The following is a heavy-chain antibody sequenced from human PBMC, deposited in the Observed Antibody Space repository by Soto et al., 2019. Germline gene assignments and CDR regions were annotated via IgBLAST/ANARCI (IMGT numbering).Heavy chain of an antibody. V-gene: IGHV1-18*01. J-gene: IGHJ6*02. CDR2: INTYNGNT. CDR3: ARDQVITAFGGYSMYYTGLDV. D-gene: IGHD3-22*01. Sequence: GLERMGWINTYNGNTNYAQHLQGRVTLTTDTSTSTAYMDLRSLRSDDTAVYYCARDQVITAFGGYSMYYTGLDVWVHGTTVTVSS.